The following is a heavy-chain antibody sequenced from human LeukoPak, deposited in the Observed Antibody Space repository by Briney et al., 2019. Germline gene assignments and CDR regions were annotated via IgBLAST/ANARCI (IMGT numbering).Heavy chain of an antibody. CDR2: ISGSGGRI. V-gene: IGHV3-23*01. CDR1: GFTFSSYA. Sequence: PGGSLRLSCAASGFTFSSYAMSWVRQAPGKGLEWVSDISGSGGRIYCADPVKGRFTISRDNSKNTLYLQMNSLRAEDTAVYYCAKESVVAGWNVWGQGTTVTVSS. CDR3: AKESVVAGWNV. D-gene: IGHD6-19*01. J-gene: IGHJ6*02.